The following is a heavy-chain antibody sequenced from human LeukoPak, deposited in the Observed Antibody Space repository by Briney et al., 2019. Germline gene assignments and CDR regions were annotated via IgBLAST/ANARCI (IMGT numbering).Heavy chain of an antibody. J-gene: IGHJ4*02. V-gene: IGHV4-59*01. CDR3: AGGDMITFGGSIAR. D-gene: IGHD3-16*01. CDR1: GGFISSYY. Sequence: PSETLSLTCTVSGGFISSYYWSWIRQPPGKGLEWIGYIYYSGSTNYNPSLKSRVTISVDTSKNQFSLKLSSVTAADTAVYYCAGGDMITFGGSIARWGQGTLVTVSS. CDR2: IYYSGST.